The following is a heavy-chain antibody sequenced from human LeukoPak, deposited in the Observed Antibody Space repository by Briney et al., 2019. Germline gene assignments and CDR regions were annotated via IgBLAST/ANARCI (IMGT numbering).Heavy chain of an antibody. CDR2: IWYDGSIQ. CDR3: ARAGYCSGGSCYGSDY. Sequence: GRSLRPSCAASGFTFSSYGMHWVCQAPGKGLEWVAAIWYDGSIQYYADSVKGRFTIPRDNSKNTLYLQMDSLRAEDTAVYYCARAGYCSGGSCYGSDYWGQGTLVSVSS. CDR1: GFTFSSYG. J-gene: IGHJ4*02. D-gene: IGHD2-15*01. V-gene: IGHV3-33*01.